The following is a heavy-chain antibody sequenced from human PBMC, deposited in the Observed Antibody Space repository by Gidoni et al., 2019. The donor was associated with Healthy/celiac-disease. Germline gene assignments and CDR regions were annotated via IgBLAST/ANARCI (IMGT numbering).Heavy chain of an antibody. J-gene: IGHJ4*02. CDR2: ISSSGNYI. CDR1: GFPFSSYS. Sequence: EVHLVASGGGLVTPGVSLRLSFAASGFPFSSYSMTWVRQAPGKGLEWVETISSSGNYIFYADSVKGRFTISRDNAKNSLYLQVNSLRAEDTAVYYCAREHHSGYAFDYWGQGTLVTVSS. CDR3: AREHHSGYAFDY. D-gene: IGHD5-12*01. V-gene: IGHV3-21*01.